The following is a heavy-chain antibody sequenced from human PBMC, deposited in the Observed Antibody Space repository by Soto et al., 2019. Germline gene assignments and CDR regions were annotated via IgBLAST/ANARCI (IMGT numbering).Heavy chain of an antibody. CDR2: ISYSGST. V-gene: IGHV4-59*01. J-gene: IGHJ4*02. CDR1: DGSINSYY. CDR3: ASWGNSCYDPGLH. D-gene: IGHD5-12*01. Sequence: QVQLQESGPGLVKPSETLSLTCTVSDGSINSYYWSWIRQPPGKGLEWIGYISYSGSTYYNPSLRSRVTISVDTSKNQFSLKLSSVTAADTAVYYCASWGNSCYDPGLHWGQGSLVTVSS.